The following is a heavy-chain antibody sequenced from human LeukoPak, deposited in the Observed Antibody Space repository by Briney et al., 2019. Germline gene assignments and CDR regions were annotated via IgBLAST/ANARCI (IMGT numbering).Heavy chain of an antibody. J-gene: IGHJ4*02. CDR1: GFTFSSYC. V-gene: IGHV3-7*03. CDR2: IKQDRSEK. Sequence: GGSLRLSCAASGFTFSSYCMSWVRQAPGKGLEWVANIKQDRSEKHYVNSVKGRFTISRDNAKNSLYLQMNSLRAEDTAVYYCAREGPGQWLEPFDYWGQGTLVTVSS. D-gene: IGHD6-19*01. CDR3: AREGPGQWLEPFDY.